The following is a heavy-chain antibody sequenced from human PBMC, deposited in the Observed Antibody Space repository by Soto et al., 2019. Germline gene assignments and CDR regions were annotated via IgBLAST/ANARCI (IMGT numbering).Heavy chain of an antibody. V-gene: IGHV1-18*01. CDR1: GYTFTSYG. D-gene: IGHD3-3*01. J-gene: IGHJ5*02. CDR3: ARAYTIFGVVTKGRNWFDP. Sequence: ASVKVSCKASGYTFTSYGISWVRQAPGQGLEWMGWISAYNGNTNYAQKLQGRVTMTTDTSTNTAYMELRSLRSDDTAVYYCARAYTIFGVVTKGRNWFDPWGQGTLVTVSS. CDR2: ISAYNGNT.